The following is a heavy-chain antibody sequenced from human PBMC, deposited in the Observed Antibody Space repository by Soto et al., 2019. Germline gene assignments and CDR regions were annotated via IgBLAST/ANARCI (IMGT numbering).Heavy chain of an antibody. V-gene: IGHV4-59*01. CDR3: AREKTPMSPHYFYYGMDV. D-gene: IGHD3-9*01. CDR2: VYSGGGT. CDR1: GGSISSYY. J-gene: IGHJ6*02. Sequence: SETLSLTCPVSGGSISSYYWSWIRQPPGKGLEWIGYVYSGGGTNYSPSFMGRVTISVDTTDNQFSLKLNSVTAADTAVYYCAREKTPMSPHYFYYGMDVWGQGTTVTVSS.